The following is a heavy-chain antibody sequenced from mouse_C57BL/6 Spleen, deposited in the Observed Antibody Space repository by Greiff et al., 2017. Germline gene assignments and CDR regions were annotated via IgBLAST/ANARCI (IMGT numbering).Heavy chain of an antibody. CDR3: ARGGSLTAYYFDY. CDR2: ISYDGSN. CDR1: GYSITSGYY. D-gene: IGHD4-1*01. Sequence: LLESGPGLVKPSQSLSLTCSVTGYSITSGYYWNWIRQFPGNKLEWMGYISYDGSNNYNPSLKNRISITRDTSKNQFFLKLNSVTTEDTATYYCARGGSLTAYYFDYWGQGTTLTVSS. J-gene: IGHJ2*01. V-gene: IGHV3-6*01.